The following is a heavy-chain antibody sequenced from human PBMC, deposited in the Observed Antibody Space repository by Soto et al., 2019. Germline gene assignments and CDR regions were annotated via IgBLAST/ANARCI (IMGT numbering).Heavy chain of an antibody. V-gene: IGHV3-23*01. CDR1: GFTFSSYA. CDR2: ISGSGGST. Sequence: GGSLRLSCAASGFTFSSYAMSWVRQAPGKGLEWVSAISGSGGSTYYADSVKGRFTISRDNSKNTLYLQMNSLRAEDTAVYYCAKDIVYDSSGYPDAFDIWGQGTMVTVSS. D-gene: IGHD3-22*01. J-gene: IGHJ3*02. CDR3: AKDIVYDSSGYPDAFDI.